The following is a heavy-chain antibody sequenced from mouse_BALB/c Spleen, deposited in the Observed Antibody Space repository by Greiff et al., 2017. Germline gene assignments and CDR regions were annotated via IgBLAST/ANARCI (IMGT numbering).Heavy chain of an antibody. CDR1: GYTFTSYW. CDR2: INPSNGRT. J-gene: IGHJ3*01. CDR3: AGVRQFAY. Sequence: QVQLQQPGAELVKPGASVKLSCKASGYTFTSYWMHWVKQRPGQGLEWIGEINPSNGRTNYNEKFKSKATLTVDKSSSTAYMQLSSLTSEDSAVYYCAGVRQFAYWGQGTLVTVSA. D-gene: IGHD2-14*01. V-gene: IGHV1S81*02.